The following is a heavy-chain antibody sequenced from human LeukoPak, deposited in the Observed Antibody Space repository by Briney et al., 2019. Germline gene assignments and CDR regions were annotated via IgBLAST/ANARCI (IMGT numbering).Heavy chain of an antibody. CDR1: GGSISSYY. CDR2: IYYSGST. CDR3: ARGSMVRGSLGSGYYHTPVYYYYYGMDV. J-gene: IGHJ6*02. D-gene: IGHD3-22*01. V-gene: IGHV4-59*12. Sequence: SEALSLTCTVSGGSISSYYWSWIRQPPGKGLEWIGYIYYSGSTNYNPSLKSRVAISVDTSKNQFSLKLSSVTAADTAVYYCARGSMVRGSLGSGYYHTPVYYYYYGMDVWGQGTTVTVSS.